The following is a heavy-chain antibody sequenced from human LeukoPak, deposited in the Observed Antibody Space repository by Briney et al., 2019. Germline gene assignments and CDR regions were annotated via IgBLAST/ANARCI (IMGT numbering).Heavy chain of an antibody. V-gene: IGHV3-20*01. D-gene: IGHD6-13*01. CDR1: GFTFDDYG. Sequence: GGSLRLSCAASGFTFDDYGMSWVRQAPGKGLEWVSGINWNGGSTGYADSVKGRFTISRDNAKNSLYLQMNSLRAEDTALYHCARTYSSSSYSPFDYWGQGTLVTVSS. J-gene: IGHJ4*02. CDR2: INWNGGST. CDR3: ARTYSSSSYSPFDY.